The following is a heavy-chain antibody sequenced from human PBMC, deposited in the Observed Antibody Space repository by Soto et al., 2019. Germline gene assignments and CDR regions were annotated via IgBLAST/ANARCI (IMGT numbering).Heavy chain of an antibody. D-gene: IGHD3-9*01. CDR3: VKGKLSIGSTIFEQ. V-gene: IGHV3-13*01. Sequence: SLILSYGSSGFTVIGFYIHCVLQPTGKGLEWVSSISAKIDRVYYAGSVQGRFTLSRDNSNNSLILQMNSLKAGDTAIYYCVKGKLSIGSTIFEQWGKGTLV. J-gene: IGHJ4*02. CDR2: ISAKIDR. CDR1: GFTVIGFY.